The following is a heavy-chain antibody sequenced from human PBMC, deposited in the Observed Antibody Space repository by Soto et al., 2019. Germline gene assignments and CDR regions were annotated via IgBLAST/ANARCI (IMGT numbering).Heavy chain of an antibody. V-gene: IGHV1-69*01. D-gene: IGHD2-2*01. J-gene: IGHJ6*02. CDR1: GGTFSSYA. Sequence: QVQLVQSGAEVKKPGSSVKVSCKASGGTFSSYAISWVRQAPGQGLEWMGGIIPIFGTANYARKFQGRVTITADESTSTAYMELSSLRSEDTAVYYCARGGAVVVVPAATRYYGMDVWGQGTTVTVSS. CDR3: ARGGAVVVVPAATRYYGMDV. CDR2: IIPIFGTA.